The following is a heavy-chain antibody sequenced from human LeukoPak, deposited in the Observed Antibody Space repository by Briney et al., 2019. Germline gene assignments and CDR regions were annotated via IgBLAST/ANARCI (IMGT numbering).Heavy chain of an antibody. CDR3: AELGITMIGGV. J-gene: IGHJ6*04. CDR2: ISSSGSTI. Sequence: WGSLRLSCAASGFTLSSYEMNWVRQAPGRGLEWVSYISSSGSTIYYADSVKGRFTISRDNAKNSLYLQMNSLRAEDTAVYYCAELGITMIGGVWGKGTTVTISS. V-gene: IGHV3-48*03. CDR1: GFTLSSYE. D-gene: IGHD3-10*02.